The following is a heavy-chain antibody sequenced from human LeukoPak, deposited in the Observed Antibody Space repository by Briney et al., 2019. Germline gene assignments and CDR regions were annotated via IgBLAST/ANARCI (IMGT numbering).Heavy chain of an antibody. D-gene: IGHD5-18*01. J-gene: IGHJ5*02. Sequence: GGSLRLSCAASGFTFSSYSMNWVRQAPGKGLEWVSYISSSSSTIYYADSVKGRFTISRDNAKNSLYLQMNSLRAEDTAVYYYARDSTGYGYEEWSWGQGTLVTVSS. CDR1: GFTFSSYS. CDR2: ISSSSSTI. CDR3: ARDSTGYGYEEWS. V-gene: IGHV3-48*01.